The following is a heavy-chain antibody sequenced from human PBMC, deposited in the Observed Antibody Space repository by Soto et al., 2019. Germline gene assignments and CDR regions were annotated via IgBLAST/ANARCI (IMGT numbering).Heavy chain of an antibody. CDR3: ARAMIVVVIGAFDI. Sequence: PGGSQRLSCTASGFTVRSNYRNWVRQAPGKGLEWVSIIYRDGSTYYADSVKGRFTISRDSSKNTLYLQMNSLRAEDTAVYYCARAMIVVVIGAFDIWGQGTMVTVSS. CDR1: GFTVRSNY. J-gene: IGHJ3*02. CDR2: IYRDGST. D-gene: IGHD3-22*01. V-gene: IGHV3-66*01.